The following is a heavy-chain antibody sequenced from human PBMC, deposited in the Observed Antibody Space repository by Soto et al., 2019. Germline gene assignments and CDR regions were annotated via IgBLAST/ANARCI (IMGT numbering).Heavy chain of an antibody. D-gene: IGHD1-26*01. V-gene: IGHV5-10-1*01. Sequence: PGESLKICCQGSGYSFTTYWISWVRQMPGKGLEWMGKIDPADSSTNYSPSFQGHITISVDRSINTAHLQFSSLKAADTAVYYCARLEKWYYNYYGLDVWGQGTMVTVSS. CDR3: ARLEKWYYNYYGLDV. CDR2: IDPADSST. CDR1: GYSFTTYW. J-gene: IGHJ6*02.